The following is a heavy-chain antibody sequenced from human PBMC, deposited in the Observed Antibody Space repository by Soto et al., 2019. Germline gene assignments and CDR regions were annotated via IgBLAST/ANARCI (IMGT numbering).Heavy chain of an antibody. D-gene: IGHD4-17*01. CDR2: ISSSGSTI. V-gene: IGHV3-11*01. CDR1: GFAFSDPY. J-gene: IGHJ4*02. Sequence: QVQLVESGGGLVKPGGSLRLSCAASGFAFSDPYMSWIRQAPGKGLELISYISSSGSTIYYADSVKGRLPISRDNAKKSLYLQMDSLTADDTAVYYCARGGASVTTPFDYWGQGTQVTVSS. CDR3: ARGGASVTTPFDY.